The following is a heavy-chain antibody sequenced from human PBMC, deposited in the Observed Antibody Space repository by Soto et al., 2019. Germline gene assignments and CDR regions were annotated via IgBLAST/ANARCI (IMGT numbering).Heavy chain of an antibody. D-gene: IGHD6-6*01. Sequence: LSLPCAVSCYSMSSGYCWGWLRQPPGKGLEWIGSIYHSGSTSYNPSLKSRVTISVDTSKNQFSLKLSSVTAADTAVYYCARAEVAARPYFDYWGQGTLVTAPQ. CDR2: IYHSGST. V-gene: IGHV4-38-2*01. J-gene: IGHJ4*02. CDR1: CYSMSSGYC. CDR3: ARAEVAARPYFDY.